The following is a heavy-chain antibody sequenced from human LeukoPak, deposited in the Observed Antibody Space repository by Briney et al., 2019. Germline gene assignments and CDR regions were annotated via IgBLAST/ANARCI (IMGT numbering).Heavy chain of an antibody. J-gene: IGHJ4*02. D-gene: IGHD2-2*01. V-gene: IGHV4-39*01. Sequence: PSETLSLTCTASGGSISSSSYYWGWIRQPPGKGLEWIGSIYYSGSTYYNPSLKSRVTISVDTSKNQFSLKLSSVTAADTAVYYCARLFKTLVPAANCIDYWGQGTLVTVSS. CDR3: ARLFKTLVPAANCIDY. CDR1: GGSISSSSYY. CDR2: IYYSGST.